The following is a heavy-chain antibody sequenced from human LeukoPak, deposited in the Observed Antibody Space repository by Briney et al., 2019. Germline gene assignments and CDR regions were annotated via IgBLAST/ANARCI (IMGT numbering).Heavy chain of an antibody. CDR2: INHSGST. CDR1: GGSFSGYC. CDR3: ARATVPSSSSYYY. Sequence: SETLTLTCAVSGGSFSGYCWSWIRQPPGKGLEWIGEINHSGSTNYNPSLKSRVNISVDTSKNQFSLKLSSVTAADTAVYYCARATVPSSSSYYYWAEGTLLTVSS. J-gene: IGHJ4*02. D-gene: IGHD6-13*01. V-gene: IGHV4-34*01.